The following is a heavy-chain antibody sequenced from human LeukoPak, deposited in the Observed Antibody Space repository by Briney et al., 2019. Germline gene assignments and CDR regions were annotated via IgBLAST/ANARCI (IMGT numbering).Heavy chain of an antibody. CDR1: GGSISSSSDY. Sequence: SETLSLTCTVSGGSISSSSDYWGWIRQPPGKGLEWIGSIFYSGSTYYNPSLKSRFTISVDTSRNQFSLKLSSVTAADTAVYYCARDDVRGFSWGQGTLVTVSS. CDR2: IFYSGST. J-gene: IGHJ5*02. V-gene: IGHV4-39*02. CDR3: ARDDVRGFS.